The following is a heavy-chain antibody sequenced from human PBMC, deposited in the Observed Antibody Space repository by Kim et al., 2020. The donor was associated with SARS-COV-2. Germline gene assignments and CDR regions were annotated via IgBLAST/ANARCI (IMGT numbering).Heavy chain of an antibody. V-gene: IGHV3-74*01. CDR2: GRNT. J-gene: IGHJ6*02. CDR3: ARSRELDV. D-gene: IGHD2-2*01. Sequence: GRNTIYADSVKGQFPVSRDNAKTTLYLQMNSLRAEDTAVYYCARSRELDVWGQGTTVTVSS.